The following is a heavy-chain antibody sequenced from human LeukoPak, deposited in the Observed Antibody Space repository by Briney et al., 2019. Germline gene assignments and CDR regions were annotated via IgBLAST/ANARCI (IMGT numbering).Heavy chain of an antibody. J-gene: IGHJ4*02. D-gene: IGHD3-22*01. Sequence: GASVTVSCKASGGTFSNYAISWVRQAPGQGLEWMGGIIPIFGAANYAQKFQGKVTITADESTSTAYMELRGLRSEDTAVYYCARGWDYDSGGRPTAYVYWGQGTLVSVSS. CDR2: IIPIFGAA. CDR3: ARGWDYDSGGRPTAYVY. V-gene: IGHV1-69*01. CDR1: GGTFSNYA.